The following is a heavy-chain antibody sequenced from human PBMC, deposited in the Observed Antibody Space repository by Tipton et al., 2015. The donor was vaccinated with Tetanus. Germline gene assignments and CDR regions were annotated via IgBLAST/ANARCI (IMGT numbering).Heavy chain of an antibody. Sequence: LRLSCAISGDNGSRTSVSWLWIRQSPSRGLECLGRTHFRSKWYSDYAQSVKSRITINPETSKKQFSLQLNSVTPEDTAVYYCARVLRIKVSGPPYYYNAMDVWGQGTTVTVSS. CDR1: GDNGSRTSVS. CDR2: THFRSKWYS. V-gene: IGHV6-1*01. CDR3: ARVLRIKVSGPPYYYNAMDV. D-gene: IGHD6-19*01. J-gene: IGHJ6*02.